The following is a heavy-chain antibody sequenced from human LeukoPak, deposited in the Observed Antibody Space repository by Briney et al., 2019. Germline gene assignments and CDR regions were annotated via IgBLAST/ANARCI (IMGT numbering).Heavy chain of an antibody. CDR2: INHSGST. CDR3: ARGRIAVAGAPPGY. J-gene: IGHJ4*02. D-gene: IGHD6-19*01. V-gene: IGHV4-34*01. Sequence: SETLSLTCAVYGGSFSGYYWSWIRQPPGKGLEWIGEINHSGSTNYNPSLKSRVTISVDTPKNQFSLKLSSVTAADTAVYYCARGRIAVAGAPPGYWGQGTLVTVSS. CDR1: GGSFSGYY.